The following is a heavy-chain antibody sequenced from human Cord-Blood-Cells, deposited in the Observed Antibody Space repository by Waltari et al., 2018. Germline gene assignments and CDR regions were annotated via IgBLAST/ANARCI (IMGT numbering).Heavy chain of an antibody. CDR3: ARGFNWGWDAFDI. CDR1: GGSISSPH. Sequence: QVQLKESGSGLVKPSETLSLTSTVSGGSISSPHWSWIRQPPGKGLEWIGYINYSGSTNYNPSLKSRVTISVDTSKNQFSLKLSSVTAADTAVYYCARGFNWGWDAFDIWGQGTMVTVSS. CDR2: INYSGST. V-gene: IGHV4-59*11. D-gene: IGHD7-27*01. J-gene: IGHJ3*02.